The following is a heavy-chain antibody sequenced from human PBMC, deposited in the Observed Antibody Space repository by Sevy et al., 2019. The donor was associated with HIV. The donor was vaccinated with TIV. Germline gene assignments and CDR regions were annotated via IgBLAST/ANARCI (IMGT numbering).Heavy chain of an antibody. V-gene: IGHV4-34*01. Sequence: SETLSLTYAVHDGSFSGYYWIWIRQLPGKGLEWIGEINESGITYYNPSLKSRVTISVDTSKKQFSLKLNSVTAADTAVYFCARSPPVVVVPGAPSWFDPWGQGTLVTVSS. CDR1: DGSFSGYY. CDR3: ARSPPVVVVPGAPSWFDP. CDR2: INESGIT. J-gene: IGHJ5*02. D-gene: IGHD2-2*01.